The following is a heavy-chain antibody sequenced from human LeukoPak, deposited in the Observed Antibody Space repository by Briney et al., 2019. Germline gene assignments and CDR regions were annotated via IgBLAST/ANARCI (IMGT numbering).Heavy chain of an antibody. CDR2: IRYDGSNK. J-gene: IGHJ4*02. V-gene: IGHV3-30*02. CDR3: TKVLGYSSSWYGSGGDY. D-gene: IGHD6-13*01. Sequence: GGSLRLSCAASGFTFSSYSMNWVRQAPGKGLEWVAFIRYDGSNKYYADSVKGRFTISRDNSKNTLYLQMNSLRAEDTAVYYCTKVLGYSSSWYGSGGDYWGQGTLVTVSS. CDR1: GFTFSSYS.